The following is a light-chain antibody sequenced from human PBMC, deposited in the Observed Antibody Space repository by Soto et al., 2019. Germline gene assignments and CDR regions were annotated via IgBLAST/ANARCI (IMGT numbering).Light chain of an antibody. V-gene: IGKV1-5*03. J-gene: IGKJ1*01. CDR3: QQYNSYSWT. CDR1: QSISSW. CDR2: KAS. Sequence: EIHVNKSPSTLSASVGDRVTITCRASQSISSWLAWYQQKPGKAPKLLIYKASSLESGVPSRFSGSGSGTEFTLTISSLQPDDFATYYCQQYNSYSWTFGQGTKVDIK.